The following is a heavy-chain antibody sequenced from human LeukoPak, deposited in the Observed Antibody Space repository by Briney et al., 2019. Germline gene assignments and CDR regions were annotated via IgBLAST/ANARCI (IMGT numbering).Heavy chain of an antibody. D-gene: IGHD3-16*01. CDR1: GFIVSANY. CDR3: VRGGGAGLAP. CDR2: MYAGGSP. Sequence: GGSLRLSCAASGFIVSANYMNWVRQAPGKGLEWVSIMYAGGSPFYADSVKGRFTISRDNSKDTLYLQMNSLRAEDTAVYYCVRGGGAGLAPWGQGTLVTVSS. J-gene: IGHJ5*02. V-gene: IGHV3-53*01.